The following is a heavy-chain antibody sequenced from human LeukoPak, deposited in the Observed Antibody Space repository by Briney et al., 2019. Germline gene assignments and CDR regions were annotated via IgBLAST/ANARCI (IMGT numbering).Heavy chain of an antibody. J-gene: IGHJ4*02. CDR1: GGSFSGYY. V-gene: IGHV4-34*01. CDR3: ARALEDILTGSYYFDY. D-gene: IGHD3-9*01. Sequence: SETLSLTCAVYGGSFSGYYWSWIRQPPGKGLEWIGEINHSGSTNYNPSLKSRVTISVDTSKNQFSLKLSSVTAADTAVYYCARALEDILTGSYYFDYWAREPWSPSPQ. CDR2: INHSGST.